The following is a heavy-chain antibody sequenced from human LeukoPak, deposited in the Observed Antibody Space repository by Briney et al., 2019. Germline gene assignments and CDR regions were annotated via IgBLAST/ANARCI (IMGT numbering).Heavy chain of an antibody. D-gene: IGHD6-13*01. V-gene: IGHV4-30-4*01. CDR2: IYYSGST. CDR1: GGSISSGDYY. Sequence: PSETLSLTCTVSGGSISSGDYYWSWIRQPPGKGLEWIGYIYYSGSTYYNPSLKSRVTISVDTSKNQFSLKLSSVTAADTAVYYCARQGIAAAGHYYYYYGMDVWGQGTTVTVSS. CDR3: ARQGIAAAGHYYYYYGMDV. J-gene: IGHJ6*02.